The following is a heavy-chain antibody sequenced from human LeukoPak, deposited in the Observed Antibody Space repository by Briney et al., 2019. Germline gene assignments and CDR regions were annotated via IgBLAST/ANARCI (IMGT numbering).Heavy chain of an antibody. CDR1: GFTFSSYA. D-gene: IGHD3-10*01. CDR2: ISSNGGST. CDR3: ARGITMVRGVIDY. V-gene: IGHV3-64*01. Sequence: PGGPLRLSCAASGFTFSSYAMHWVRQAPGKGLEYVLAISSNGGSTYYANSVKGRFTISRDNSKNTLYLQMGSLRAEDMAVYYCARGITMVRGVIDYWGQGTLVTVSS. J-gene: IGHJ4*02.